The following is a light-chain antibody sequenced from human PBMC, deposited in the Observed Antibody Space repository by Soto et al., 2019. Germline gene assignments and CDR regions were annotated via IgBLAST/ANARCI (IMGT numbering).Light chain of an antibody. CDR3: QQRTNWPPVN. V-gene: IGKV3-11*01. CDR2: DTS. Sequence: EIVLTQSPATLSLSPGERATLSCRASQSVSAYVAWYQQKPGQAPRLLIYDTSNRATGVPARFSGSGSGTDFSLTISSLEPEDFAVYYCQQRTNWPPVNFGQGTRLEIK. CDR1: QSVSAY. J-gene: IGKJ5*01.